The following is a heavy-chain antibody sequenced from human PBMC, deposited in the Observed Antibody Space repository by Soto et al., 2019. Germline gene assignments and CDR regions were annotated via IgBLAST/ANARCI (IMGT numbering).Heavy chain of an antibody. D-gene: IGHD3-10*02. Sequence: QVQLVQSGAEVKEPGGSVRVSCEASGYTFTAYYIHWVRRAPGQGLEWMGWINPKFGDTTYAQDFQGRVSMTRDMSISTVYMELSRLTSDDTAIYYCARNMDYYYGRGSGNGHGVWGQGTTVTVFS. CDR3: ARNMDYYYGRGSGNGHGV. J-gene: IGHJ6*02. CDR2: INPKFGDT. V-gene: IGHV1-2*02. CDR1: GYTFTAYY.